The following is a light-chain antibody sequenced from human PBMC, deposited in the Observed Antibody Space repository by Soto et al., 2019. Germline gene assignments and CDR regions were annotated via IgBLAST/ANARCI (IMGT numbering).Light chain of an antibody. V-gene: IGKV1-5*03. CDR2: KAS. CDR1: QSISPW. CDR3: QHYSGYST. Sequence: DIQMTQSPSTLSASVGDRVTITCRASQSISPWLAWYQQKPGTAPKLLIYKASSLESGVPSRFSGSASATEFTLNISSLQPDDFATYYCQHYSGYSTVGQGPKVDIK. J-gene: IGKJ1*01.